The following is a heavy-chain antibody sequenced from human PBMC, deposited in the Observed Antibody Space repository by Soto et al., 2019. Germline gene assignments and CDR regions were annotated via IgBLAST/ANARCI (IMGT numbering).Heavy chain of an antibody. CDR2: TYYRSKWYN. CDR1: GDSVSSNSAA. D-gene: IGHD2-2*01. Sequence: SPTLSLTCAISGDSVSSNSAAWNWIRQSPSRGLEWLGRTYYRSKWYNDYAVSVKSRITINPDTSKNQFSLQLNSVTPEDTAVYYCARDQDGQLLSYYYYGMDVWGQGTTVTVS. CDR3: ARDQDGQLLSYYYYGMDV. J-gene: IGHJ6*02. V-gene: IGHV6-1*01.